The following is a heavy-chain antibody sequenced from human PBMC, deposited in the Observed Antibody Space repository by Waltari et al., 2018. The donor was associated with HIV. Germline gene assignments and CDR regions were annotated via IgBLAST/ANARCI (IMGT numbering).Heavy chain of an antibody. CDR2: ITYDVGKK. Sequence: LVHSGGGVSEAGRSLRLFCAASGVLILYHALHWALQFADKRLEWVAVITYDVGKKFVTDSLKGRFVISRENARDTLYLEVKVLKVEDSGVYYCVRRSVMGLDLWGQGTTVIVS. D-gene: IGHD3-16*01. CDR3: VRRSVMGLDL. J-gene: IGHJ6*02. CDR1: GVLILYHA. V-gene: IGHV3-30*09.